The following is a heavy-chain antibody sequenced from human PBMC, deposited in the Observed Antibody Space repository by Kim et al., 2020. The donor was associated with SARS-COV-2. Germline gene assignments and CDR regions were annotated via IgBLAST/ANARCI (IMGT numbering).Heavy chain of an antibody. D-gene: IGHD3-16*02. CDR3: ATDQIMITFGGVISASHALKY. V-gene: IGHV1-24*01. Sequence: ASVKVSCKVSGYTLTELSMHWVRQAPGKGLEWMGGFDPEDGETIYAQKFQGRVTMTEDTSTDTAYMELSSLRSEDTAVYYCATDQIMITFGGVISASHALKYWGQGTLVTVSS. J-gene: IGHJ4*02. CDR1: GYTLTELS. CDR2: FDPEDGET.